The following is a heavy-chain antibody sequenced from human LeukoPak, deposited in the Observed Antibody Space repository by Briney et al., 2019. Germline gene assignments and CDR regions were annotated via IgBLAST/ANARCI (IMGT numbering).Heavy chain of an antibody. CDR1: GFTFSSYA. Sequence: GGSLRLSCAASGFTFSSYAMHWVRQAPGKGLEWVAVISYDGSNKYYADSVKGRFTISRDNSKNKLYLQMNSLRAEDTAVYYCARGKYYYGSGSYYKSSGQNDAFDIWGQGTMVTVSS. J-gene: IGHJ3*02. V-gene: IGHV3-30*04. D-gene: IGHD3-10*01. CDR3: ARGKYYYGSGSYYKSSGQNDAFDI. CDR2: ISYDGSNK.